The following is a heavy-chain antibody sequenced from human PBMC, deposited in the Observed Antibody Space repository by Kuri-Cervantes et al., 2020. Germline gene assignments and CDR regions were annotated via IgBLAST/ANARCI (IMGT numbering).Heavy chain of an antibody. CDR3: ARGGAMVQVNDY. Sequence: GESLKISCAASGFTFDDYAMNWVRQAPGKGLEWVSYISSSGSTIYYADSVKGRFTISRDNAKNSLYLQMNSLRAEDTAVYYCARGGAMVQVNDYWGQGTLVTVSS. CDR2: ISSSGSTI. V-gene: IGHV3-48*03. CDR1: GFTFDDYA. J-gene: IGHJ4*02. D-gene: IGHD3-10*01.